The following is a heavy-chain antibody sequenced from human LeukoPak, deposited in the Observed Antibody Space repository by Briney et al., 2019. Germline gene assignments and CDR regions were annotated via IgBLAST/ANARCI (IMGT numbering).Heavy chain of an antibody. Sequence: ASVKVSCKASGYTFTSYAIHWVRQAPGQRLEWMGWINAGNGNTKYSQKFQGRVTITRDTSASTAYMELSSLRSEDTAVYYCARPPGGSKDYYFDYWGQGTLVTVSS. CDR2: INAGNGNT. D-gene: IGHD3-16*01. CDR3: ARPPGGSKDYYFDY. J-gene: IGHJ4*02. V-gene: IGHV1-3*01. CDR1: GYTFTSYA.